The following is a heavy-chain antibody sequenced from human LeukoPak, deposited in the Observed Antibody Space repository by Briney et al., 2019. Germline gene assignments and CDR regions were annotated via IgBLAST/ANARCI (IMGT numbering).Heavy chain of an antibody. V-gene: IGHV3-23*01. CDR3: AKEIWPTVTTPGHTHFDY. CDR1: GFTLRNFA. D-gene: IGHD4-17*01. Sequence: GGSLRLSCAASGFTLRNFAMAWVRQAPGKGLEWVAAIDGGSDNTHYADSVKGRFTISRDNSKNTLCLQMNSLRAEDTAVYYCAKEIWPTVTTPGHTHFDYWGQGTLVTVSS. J-gene: IGHJ4*02. CDR2: IDGGSDNT.